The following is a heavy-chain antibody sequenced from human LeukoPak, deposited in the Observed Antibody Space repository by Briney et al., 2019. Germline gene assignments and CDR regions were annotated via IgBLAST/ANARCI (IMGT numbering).Heavy chain of an antibody. CDR1: GYTFTGYY. CDR2: INPNSGGT. J-gene: IGHJ2*01. D-gene: IGHD3-3*02. V-gene: IGHV1-2*02. Sequence: ASVKVSCKASGYTFTGYYMHWVRQAPGQGLEWMGWINPNSGGTNYAQKFQGRVTMTRDTSISTAYMELSSLRSEDTAVYYCARHYLSAYQWYFDLWGRGTLVTVSS. CDR3: ARHYLSAYQWYFDL.